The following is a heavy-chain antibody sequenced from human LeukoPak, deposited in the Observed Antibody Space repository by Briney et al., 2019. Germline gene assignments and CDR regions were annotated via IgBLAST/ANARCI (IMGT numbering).Heavy chain of an antibody. D-gene: IGHD6-13*01. CDR3: AISIAADAFDI. V-gene: IGHV3-30*03. Sequence: TGGSLRLSCAASGFTFGSYGMHWVRQAPGKGLEWVAVISYDGSNKYYADSVKGRFTISRDNSKNTLYLQMNSLRAEDTAVYYCAISIAADAFDIWGQGTMVTVSS. CDR1: GFTFGSYG. CDR2: ISYDGSNK. J-gene: IGHJ3*02.